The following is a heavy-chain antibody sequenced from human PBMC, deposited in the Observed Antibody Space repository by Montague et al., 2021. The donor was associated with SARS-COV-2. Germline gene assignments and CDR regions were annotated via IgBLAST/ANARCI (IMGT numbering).Heavy chain of an antibody. D-gene: IGHD2-2*01. CDR2: INYSGKT. CDR1: GGSISSGTYY. Sequence: SETLSLTCTVSGGSISSGTYYWGWVRQPPGKGLEWIGTINYSGKTYYNPSLKSRVTISVDTSKNQFSLKLNSVPAADTAVYYCARPSCSSTSCYGPLWYWGQGTLVTVSS. J-gene: IGHJ4*02. V-gene: IGHV4-39*01. CDR3: ARPSCSSTSCYGPLWY.